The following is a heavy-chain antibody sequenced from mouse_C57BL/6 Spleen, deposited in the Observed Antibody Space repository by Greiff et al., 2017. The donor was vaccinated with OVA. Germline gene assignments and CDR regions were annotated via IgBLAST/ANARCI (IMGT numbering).Heavy chain of an antibody. J-gene: IGHJ2*01. CDR1: GYTFTSYW. Sequence: QVQLQQPGAELVKPGASVKLSCKASGYTFTSYWMHWVKQRPGQGLEWIGMIHPNSGSTNYNEKFKSKATLTVDKSSSTDYMQLSRLTSEDSAVYCCASQTETRTLDYWGKGTTLTVSS. V-gene: IGHV1-64*01. CDR2: IHPNSGST. CDR3: ASQTETRTLDY. D-gene: IGHD4-1*01.